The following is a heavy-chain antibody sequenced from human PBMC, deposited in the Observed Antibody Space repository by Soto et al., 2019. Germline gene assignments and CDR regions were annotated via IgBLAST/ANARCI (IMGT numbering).Heavy chain of an antibody. J-gene: IGHJ6*02. D-gene: IGHD1-1*01. Sequence: QVQLVETGGGVVQPGRSLRLSCAASGFTFSSYAMHWVCQAPGMGLEWVAVISYDGSNKYYADSVNGRFTISRDNSKNAMYLQMDGLRIEEKAVYYCARDSLRYNWNDFPYYNFGMDVWGHGTPVTVSS. CDR2: ISYDGSNK. CDR3: ARDSLRYNWNDFPYYNFGMDV. CDR1: GFTFSSYA. V-gene: IGHV3-30*04.